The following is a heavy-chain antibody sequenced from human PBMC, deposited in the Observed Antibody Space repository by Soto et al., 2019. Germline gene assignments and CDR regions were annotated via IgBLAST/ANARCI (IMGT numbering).Heavy chain of an antibody. J-gene: IGHJ6*02. CDR2: IYYSGST. Sequence: QVQLQESGPGLVKPSQTLSLTCTVSGGSISSGGYYWSWIRQHPGKGLEWIGYIYYSGSTYYNPSLKSRGTISVDTSKNQFSLKLSSVTAADTAVYYCEREITMVRGVIRVHYGMDVWGQGTTVTVSS. CDR3: EREITMVRGVIRVHYGMDV. D-gene: IGHD3-10*01. V-gene: IGHV4-31*03. CDR1: GGSISSGGYY.